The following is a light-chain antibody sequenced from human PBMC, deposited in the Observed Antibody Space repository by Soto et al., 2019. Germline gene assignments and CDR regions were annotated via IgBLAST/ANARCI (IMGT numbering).Light chain of an antibody. J-gene: IGKJ1*01. V-gene: IGKV1-5*03. CDR3: QQYNGYWT. CDR2: EAS. CDR1: QSISDS. Sequence: DIQMTQSPSTLSASVGDRVTITCRASQSISDSLAWYQQKPGKAPKLLIYEASSLKSGVPSRFSGSRSGTEYTLTISSLQPDDFATYYCQQYNGYWTFCQGTKVEIK.